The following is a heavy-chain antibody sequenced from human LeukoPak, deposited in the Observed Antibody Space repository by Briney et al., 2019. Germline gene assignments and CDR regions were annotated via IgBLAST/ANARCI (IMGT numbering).Heavy chain of an antibody. V-gene: IGHV1-2*02. CDR3: ARGRDIVVVGVDP. Sequence: ASVKVSCKASGYTFTGYYMHWVRQAPGQGLEWMGWINPNSGGTNYAQKFQGRVTMTRDTSISTAYMELSRLRPDDTAVYYCARGRDIVVVGVDPWGQGTLVTVSS. D-gene: IGHD2-2*01. J-gene: IGHJ5*02. CDR1: GYTFTGYY. CDR2: INPNSGGT.